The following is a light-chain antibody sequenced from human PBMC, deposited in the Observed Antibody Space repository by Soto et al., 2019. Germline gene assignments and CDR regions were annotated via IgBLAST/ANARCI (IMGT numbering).Light chain of an antibody. CDR3: QQYNNWPPDPLYT. V-gene: IGKV3-15*01. Sequence: EIVMTQSPSTLSVSPGESATLSCRASQRVSSNLAGYLQKPGQAPRLLVYGASARATGIPARFSGSGSGTQFTLTISSLQSEDSAVHSCQQYNNWPPDPLYTLRQGTKVDTK. CDR2: GAS. J-gene: IGKJ2*01. CDR1: QRVSSN.